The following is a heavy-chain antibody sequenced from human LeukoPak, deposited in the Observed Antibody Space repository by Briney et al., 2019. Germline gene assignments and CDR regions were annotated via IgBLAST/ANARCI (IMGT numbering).Heavy chain of an antibody. CDR1: GFTFSSYG. J-gene: IGHJ6*02. V-gene: IGHV3-30*03. CDR3: ARGPYCDFWSGYYHYYYGMDV. D-gene: IGHD3-3*01. CDR2: ISYDGSNK. Sequence: GGSLRLSCAASGFTFSSYGMHWVRQAPGKGLEWVAVISYDGSNKYYADSVKGRFTISRDNAKNSLYLQMNSLRAEDTAVYYCARGPYCDFWSGYYHYYYGMDVWGQGTTVTVSS.